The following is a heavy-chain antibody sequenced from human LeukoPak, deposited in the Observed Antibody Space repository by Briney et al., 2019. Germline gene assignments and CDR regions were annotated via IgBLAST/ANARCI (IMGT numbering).Heavy chain of an antibody. J-gene: IGHJ4*02. CDR2: IYYSGTT. CDR3: ARRGDGYKFDY. Sequence: PSETLSLTCTVSGGSISSYYWSWIRQPPGKEREWIGYIYYSGTTNYNPSLKSRVTISVDTSKNQFSLKLSSVTAADTAVYYCARRGDGYKFDYWGQGTLVTVSS. D-gene: IGHD5-24*01. V-gene: IGHV4-59*08. CDR1: GGSISSYY.